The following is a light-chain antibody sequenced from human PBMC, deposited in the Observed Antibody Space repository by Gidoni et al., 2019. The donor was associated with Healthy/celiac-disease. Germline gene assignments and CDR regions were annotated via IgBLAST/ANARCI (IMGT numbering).Light chain of an antibody. CDR3: QQYGSSHT. CDR1: QSVSSSY. CDR2: GAS. Sequence: EIVLTQSPGTLSLSPGERATLSCRASQSVSSSYLAGYQQKPGQAPRLLIYGASSRATGIPDRFSGSGSGTDFTLTISRLEPEDFAVYYCQQYGSSHTFXQXTKLEIK. V-gene: IGKV3-20*01. J-gene: IGKJ2*01.